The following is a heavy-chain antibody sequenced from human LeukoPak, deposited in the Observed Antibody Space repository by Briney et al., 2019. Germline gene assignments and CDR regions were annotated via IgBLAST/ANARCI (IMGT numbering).Heavy chain of an antibody. CDR1: GGTFSSYA. Sequence: SVKVSCKASGGTFSSYAISWVRQAPGQGLEWMGGIIPIFGTANYAQKFQGRVTITADESTSTAYMELSSLRSEDTAVYYCASIDCSSTSCYPYSYYMDVWGKGTTATVSS. D-gene: IGHD2-2*01. CDR2: IIPIFGTA. J-gene: IGHJ6*03. CDR3: ASIDCSSTSCYPYSYYMDV. V-gene: IGHV1-69*13.